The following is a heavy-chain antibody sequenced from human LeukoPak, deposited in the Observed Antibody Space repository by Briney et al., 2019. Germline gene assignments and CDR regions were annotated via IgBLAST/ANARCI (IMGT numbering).Heavy chain of an antibody. D-gene: IGHD6-19*01. Sequence: EWIGEINHSGSTNYNPSLKSRVTISVDTSKNQFSLKLSSVTAADTAVYYCARSYSSGWYDYWGQGTLVTVSS. V-gene: IGHV4-34*01. J-gene: IGHJ4*02. CDR2: INHSGST. CDR3: ARSYSSGWYDY.